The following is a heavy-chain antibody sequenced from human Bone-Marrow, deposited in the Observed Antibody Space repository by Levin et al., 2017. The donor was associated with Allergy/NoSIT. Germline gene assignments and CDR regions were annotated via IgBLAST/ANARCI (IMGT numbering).Heavy chain of an antibody. D-gene: IGHD2-2*01. Sequence: ASVKVSCQASGYRFTDYYMHWVRQAPGQGLEWMGRINPKTGGQNYAKNFKGRVTMTRETSISTANMELSGLTSDDTAVYYCAKDLGYCSSTACYGEYWGQGTLVTVSS. J-gene: IGHJ4*02. V-gene: IGHV1-2*06. CDR3: AKDLGYCSSTACYGEY. CDR2: INPKTGGQ. CDR1: GYRFTDYY.